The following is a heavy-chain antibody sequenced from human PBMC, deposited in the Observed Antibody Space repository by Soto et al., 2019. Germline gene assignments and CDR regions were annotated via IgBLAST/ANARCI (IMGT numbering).Heavy chain of an antibody. CDR2: IIPIFGTA. Sequence: SVKVSCKASGGTFSSYAISWVRQAPGQGLEWMGGIIPIFGTANYAQKFQGRVTITADESTSTAYKELSSLRSEDTAVYYCARDLTMNLVFDPWGQGTLVTVSS. J-gene: IGHJ5*02. V-gene: IGHV1-69*13. CDR1: GGTFSSYA. CDR3: ARDLTMNLVFDP. D-gene: IGHD3-22*01.